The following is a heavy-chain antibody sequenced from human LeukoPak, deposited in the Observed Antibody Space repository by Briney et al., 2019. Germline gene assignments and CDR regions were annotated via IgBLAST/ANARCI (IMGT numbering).Heavy chain of an antibody. CDR2: IKSKTDGGTT. J-gene: IGHJ5*02. CDR3: TTPQYNWNYVRFDP. V-gene: IGHV3-15*01. CDR1: GFTFSNAW. Sequence: GGSLRLSCAASGFTFSNAWMSWVRQAPGKGLEWVGRIKSKTDGGTTDYAAPVKGRFTISRDDSKNTLYLQMNSLKTEDTAVYYCTTPQYNWNYVRFDPWGQGTLVTVSS. D-gene: IGHD1-7*01.